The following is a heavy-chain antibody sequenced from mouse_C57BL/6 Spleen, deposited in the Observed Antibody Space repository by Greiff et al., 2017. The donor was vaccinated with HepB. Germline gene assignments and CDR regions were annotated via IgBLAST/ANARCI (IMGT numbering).Heavy chain of an antibody. Sequence: EVKLQESGPELVKPGASVKISCKASGYSFTGYYMNWVKQSPEKSLEWIGEINPSTGGTTYNQKFKAKATLTVDKSSSTAYIQRKSLTSEDSAVYYCARRSGSSVAWFAYWGQGTLVTVSA. V-gene: IGHV1-42*01. CDR3: ARRSGSSVAWFAY. CDR1: GYSFTGYY. D-gene: IGHD1-1*01. J-gene: IGHJ3*01. CDR2: INPSTGGT.